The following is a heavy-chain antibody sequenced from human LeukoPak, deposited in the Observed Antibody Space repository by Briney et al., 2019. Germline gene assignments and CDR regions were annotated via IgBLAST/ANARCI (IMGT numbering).Heavy chain of an antibody. J-gene: IGHJ4*02. CDR2: IYYSGST. Sequence: SQTLSLTCTVSGGSISSGDYYWRWIRQPPGTGLEWVGYIYYSGSTYYNPSLKSRVTISVDTSKNQFSLKLSSVTAADTAVHYCARGGVKKYCSGGSCYPGPYYFDYWGQGTLVTVSS. D-gene: IGHD2-15*01. V-gene: IGHV4-30-4*08. CDR1: GGSISSGDYY. CDR3: ARGGVKKYCSGGSCYPGPYYFDY.